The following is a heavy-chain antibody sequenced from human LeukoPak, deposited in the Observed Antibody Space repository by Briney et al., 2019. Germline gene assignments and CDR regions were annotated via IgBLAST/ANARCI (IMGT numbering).Heavy chain of an antibody. D-gene: IGHD6-19*01. J-gene: IGHJ6*02. CDR1: GYTFTGYY. CDR2: MNPNSGNT. V-gene: IGHV1-8*02. CDR3: ARGLGSAVAGSYGMDV. Sequence: ASVKVSCKASGYTFTGYYMHWVRQAPGQGLEWVGWMNPNSGNTGYAQKFQGRVTMTRNTSISTAYMELSSLRSEDTAVYYCARGLGSAVAGSYGMDVWGQGTTVTVSS.